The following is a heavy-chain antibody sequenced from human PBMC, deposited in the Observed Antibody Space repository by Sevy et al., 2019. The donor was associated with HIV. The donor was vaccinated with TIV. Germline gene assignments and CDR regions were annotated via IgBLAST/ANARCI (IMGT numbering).Heavy chain of an antibody. J-gene: IGHJ5*02. CDR3: VRGNNLGELGYWCDP. CDR2: IGIAGDT. D-gene: IGHD3-10*01. CDR1: GFTFSSYD. V-gene: IGHV3-13*01. Sequence: GGSLRLSCAASGFTFSSYDMHWVRHVTGQGLEWVSGIGIAGDTYYPGSVKGRFTISRENARNSLDLQMNSLRAGVTAMYYCVRGNNLGELGYWCDPWGQGTLVTVSS.